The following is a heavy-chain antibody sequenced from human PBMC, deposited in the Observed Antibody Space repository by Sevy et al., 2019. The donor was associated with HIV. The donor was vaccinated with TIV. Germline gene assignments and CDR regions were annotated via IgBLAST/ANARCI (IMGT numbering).Heavy chain of an antibody. CDR1: GFTFSSFG. J-gene: IGHJ3*01. V-gene: IGHV3-30*03. CDR2: ISNDGSNK. CDR3: AITLH. Sequence: GGSLRLSCAASGFTFSSFGMHWVRRAPGKGLEWVAHISNDGSNKYYADSVKGRFTISRDNSKNTLYLQMDSLRAEDTAVYYCAITLHWGQGTMVTVSS.